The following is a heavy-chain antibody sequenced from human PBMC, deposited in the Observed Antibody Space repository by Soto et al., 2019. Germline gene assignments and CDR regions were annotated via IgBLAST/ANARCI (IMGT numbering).Heavy chain of an antibody. CDR2: ISNDGNIE. CDR1: GFTFSNFA. D-gene: IGHD4-17*01. Sequence: QVQLVESGGGVVQPGRSLRLSCAASGFTFSNFAMYWVRQAPGKGLEWVALISNDGNIENYADSVKGRFTISRDNSKNTLYLLLNNLRREDTAVYYCASNYGVPFDYWGQGTLVTVSS. J-gene: IGHJ4*02. V-gene: IGHV3-30-3*01. CDR3: ASNYGVPFDY.